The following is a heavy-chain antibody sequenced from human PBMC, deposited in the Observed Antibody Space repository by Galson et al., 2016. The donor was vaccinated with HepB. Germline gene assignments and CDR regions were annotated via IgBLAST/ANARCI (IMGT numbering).Heavy chain of an antibody. CDR1: GGSFIGYY. CDR3: TRGEGGLSVSEGGYVIFHFHGMDV. D-gene: IGHD5-12*01. CDR2: MNDSGTT. J-gene: IGHJ6*02. V-gene: IGHV4-34*01. Sequence: SETLSLTCAVYGGSFIGYYWSWIRQPPGKGLEWIGEMNDSGTTNYNPSLKSRVTISVDRLRKQFSLKLSFVTAADTAVYYCTRGEGGLSVSEGGYVIFHFHGMDVWGQGTTVTVYS.